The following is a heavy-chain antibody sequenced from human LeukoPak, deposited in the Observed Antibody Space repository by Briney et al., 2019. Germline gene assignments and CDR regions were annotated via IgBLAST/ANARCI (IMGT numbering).Heavy chain of an antibody. J-gene: IGHJ6*03. CDR1: GGSISNYY. Sequence: SETLSLTCTVSGGSISNYYWSWIRQPPGKGLEWIGYIYSSGSTNYNPSLKSRVTISVDTSKIQFSLKLSSVTAADTAVYYCARAMVRGVMAYYYYMDVWGKGTTVTVSS. CDR2: IYSSGST. D-gene: IGHD3-10*01. V-gene: IGHV4-59*01. CDR3: ARAMVRGVMAYYYYMDV.